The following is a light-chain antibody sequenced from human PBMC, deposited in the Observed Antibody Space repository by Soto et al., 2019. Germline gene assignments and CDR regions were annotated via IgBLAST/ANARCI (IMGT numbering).Light chain of an antibody. J-gene: IGKJ1*01. CDR1: QTISNW. Sequence: DIQMTQSPSSLSASVGDRVTITCRGSQTISNWLACYQQKPGKAPKLLIYKASSLESGVPSRFSGSGSGTEFTLTISSLQPDDFATYYCQQYKTYPWTFGQGTKVDIK. V-gene: IGKV1-5*03. CDR2: KAS. CDR3: QQYKTYPWT.